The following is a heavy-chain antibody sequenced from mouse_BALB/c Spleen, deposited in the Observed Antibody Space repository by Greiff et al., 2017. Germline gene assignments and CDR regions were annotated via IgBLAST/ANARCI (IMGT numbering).Heavy chain of an antibody. V-gene: IGHV1-5*01. Sequence: VQLQQSGTVLARPGASVKMSCKASGYSFTSYWMHWVKQRPGQGLEWIGAIYPGNSDTSYNQKFNGKAKLTAVTSASTAYMELSSLTNEDSAVYYCTRSEDYDGERFADWGQGTLVTVSA. CDR1: GYSFTSYW. CDR2: IYPGNSDT. CDR3: TRSEDYDGERFAD. J-gene: IGHJ3*01. D-gene: IGHD2-4*01.